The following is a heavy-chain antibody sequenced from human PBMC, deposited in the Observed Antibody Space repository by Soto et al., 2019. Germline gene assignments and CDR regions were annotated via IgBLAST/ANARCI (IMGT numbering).Heavy chain of an antibody. CDR1: GFTFSSYG. D-gene: IGHD2-15*01. Sequence: GGSLRLSCAASGFTFSSYGMHWVRQAPGKGLEWVAVISYDGSNKYYADSAKGRFTISRDNSKNTLYLQMNSLRAEDTAVYYCARALEVDSLLYYYYYGMDVWGQGTTVTVSS. V-gene: IGHV3-30*03. J-gene: IGHJ6*02. CDR2: ISYDGSNK. CDR3: ARALEVDSLLYYYYYGMDV.